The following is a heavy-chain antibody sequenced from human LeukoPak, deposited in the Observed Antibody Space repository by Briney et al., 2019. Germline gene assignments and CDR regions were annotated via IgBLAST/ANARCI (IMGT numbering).Heavy chain of an antibody. J-gene: IGHJ4*02. CDR3: AREGGKITFGGVTSFDY. CDR2: INPSGGST. Sequence: ASVKVSCKASGYTFTSYYMHWVRQAPGQGLEWMGIINPSGGSTSYAQKFQGRVTMTRDTSTSTVYTELSSLRSEDTAVYYCAREGGKITFGGVTSFDYWGQGTLVTVSS. D-gene: IGHD3-16*01. V-gene: IGHV1-46*01. CDR1: GYTFTSYY.